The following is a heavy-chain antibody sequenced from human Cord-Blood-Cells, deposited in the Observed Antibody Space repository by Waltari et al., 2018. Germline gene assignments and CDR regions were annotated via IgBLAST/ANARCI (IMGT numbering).Heavy chain of an antibody. CDR1: GGAFTSYS. CDR3: VVDFQSSSTSCYAFDI. CDR2: FITIFGTA. Sequence: QVQLAQSGAEVKKPGSSVKVSCKASGGAFTSYSISWVREAPGQGIEWMGGFITIFGTANYAQKFQGRVTITADKSTSTAYIELSRLRSEDTAVYSCVVDFQSSSTSCYAFDIWGQGTMVTVSS. D-gene: IGHD2-2*01. V-gene: IGHV1-69*06. J-gene: IGHJ3*02.